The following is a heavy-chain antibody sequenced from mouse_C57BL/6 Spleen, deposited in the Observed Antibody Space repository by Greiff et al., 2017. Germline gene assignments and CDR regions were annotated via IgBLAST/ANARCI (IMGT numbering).Heavy chain of an antibody. CDR3: ARSDYQRYYFDY. CDR2: IYTGDGDT. Sequence: QVQLQQSGAELVKPGASVKISCKASGFAFSSYWMNWVKQRPGTGLEWIGQIYTGDGDTNNNGKFTGKATLTADKSSSTAYMQLSSLTSEDSVVYFCARSDYQRYYFDYWGQGTTLTVSS. V-gene: IGHV1-80*01. J-gene: IGHJ2*01. CDR1: GFAFSSYW. D-gene: IGHD5-5*01.